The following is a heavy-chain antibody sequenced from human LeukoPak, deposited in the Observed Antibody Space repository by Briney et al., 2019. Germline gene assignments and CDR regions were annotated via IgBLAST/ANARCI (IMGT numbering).Heavy chain of an antibody. J-gene: IGHJ3*02. V-gene: IGHV1-2*04. D-gene: IGHD1-26*01. CDR1: GYTFTSYG. CDR2: INPKSGGT. CDR3: ARDSGWEVVLYASEI. Sequence: ASVKVSCKASGYTFTSYGISWVRQAPGQGLEWVGWINPKSGGTNYAQKFEGWVTMTRDTSMSTVYMELSRLKSDDTAVYYCARDSGWEVVLYASEIWGQGTMVTVSS.